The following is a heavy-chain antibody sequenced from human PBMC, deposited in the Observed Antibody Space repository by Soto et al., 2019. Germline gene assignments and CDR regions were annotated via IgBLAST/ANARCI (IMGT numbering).Heavy chain of an antibody. D-gene: IGHD2-15*01. J-gene: IGHJ6*02. V-gene: IGHV1-46*01. CDR1: GYSFTSHY. CDR3: ARYRHCSGDSCNYYYIMDL. CDR2: IYPGGVNI. Sequence: GASVKVSCKAIGYSFTSHYMHWVRQAPGQGLEWMGTIYPGGVNIGYAQKFKGRVTMTKDTSTSTVYMELNSLTSEDTATYFCARYRHCSGDSCNYYYIMDLWGQGTTVTVSS.